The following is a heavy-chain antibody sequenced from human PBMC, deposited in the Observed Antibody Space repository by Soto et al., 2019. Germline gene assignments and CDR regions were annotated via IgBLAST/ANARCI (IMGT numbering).Heavy chain of an antibody. J-gene: IGHJ4*02. CDR1: GFPFSSYG. CDR3: AGGQYYFDY. V-gene: IGHV3-30*03. Sequence: QVQLVESGGGVVQPGRSLRLSCAASGFPFSSYGMHWVRQAPGKGLYWVALISYDGTNQYYADSVKGRFTVSRDNSKNTLYLHMSSLRAEDTAVYYCAGGQYYFDYCGQGTLVSVSS. CDR2: ISYDGTNQ. D-gene: IGHD2-15*01.